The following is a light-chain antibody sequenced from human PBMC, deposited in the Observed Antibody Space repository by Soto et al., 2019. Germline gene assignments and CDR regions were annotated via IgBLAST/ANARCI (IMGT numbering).Light chain of an antibody. J-gene: IGLJ1*01. CDR1: SSDVGAYNY. V-gene: IGLV2-14*01. CDR3: SSYTSSATYV. CDR2: DVS. Sequence: HSVLTQPASVSGLPGQSITISCTGTSSDVGAYNYVSWYQQHPGKAPKLIIYDVSNRPSGVSNRFSGSKSGNTASLSISGLQAEDEADFYCSSYTSSATYVFGTGTKVTVL.